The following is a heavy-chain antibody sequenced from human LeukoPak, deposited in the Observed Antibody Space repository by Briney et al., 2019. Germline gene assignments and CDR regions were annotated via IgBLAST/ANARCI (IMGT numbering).Heavy chain of an antibody. CDR3: TSRRYGSGWPDYYYDGMDV. Sequence: GGSLKLSCAASGFTFSGSAMHWVRQASGKGLEWVVRIRSKTNNYATAYAASVKGRFTISRDDSKNTAYLQMNSLKTEDTAVYYCTSRRYGSGWPDYYYDGMDVWGQGTTVTVSS. D-gene: IGHD2-15*01. CDR2: IRSKTNNYAT. V-gene: IGHV3-73*01. CDR1: GFTFSGSA. J-gene: IGHJ6*02.